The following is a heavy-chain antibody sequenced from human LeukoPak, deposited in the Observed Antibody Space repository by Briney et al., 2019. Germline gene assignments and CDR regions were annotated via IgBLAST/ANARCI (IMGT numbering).Heavy chain of an antibody. J-gene: IGHJ6*04. D-gene: IGHD3-10*01. CDR1: GFTFSSYA. V-gene: IGHV3-30*04. Sequence: PGRSLRLSCAASGFTFSSYAMHWVRQAPGKGLEWVAVISYDGSNKYYADSAKGRFTISRDNSKNTLYLQMNSLRAEDTAVYYCAKGNGYYGSGSYLNYYYYGMDVWGKGTTVTVSS. CDR3: AKGNGYYGSGSYLNYYYYGMDV. CDR2: ISYDGSNK.